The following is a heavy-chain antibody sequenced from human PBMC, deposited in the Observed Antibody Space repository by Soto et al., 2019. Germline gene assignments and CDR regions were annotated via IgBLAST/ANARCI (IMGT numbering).Heavy chain of an antibody. J-gene: IGHJ4*02. D-gene: IGHD2-8*01. CDR2: IIPILGIA. CDR1: GGTFSSYT. Sequence: QVQLVQSGAEVKKPGSSVKVSCKASGGTFSSYTISWVRQAPGQGLEWMGRIIPILGIANYAQKCQGRVTITAAKSTSTAFMELSSLRSEDTAVYYCATEMVASPGGWGQGTLVTVSS. CDR3: ATEMVASPGG. V-gene: IGHV1-69*02.